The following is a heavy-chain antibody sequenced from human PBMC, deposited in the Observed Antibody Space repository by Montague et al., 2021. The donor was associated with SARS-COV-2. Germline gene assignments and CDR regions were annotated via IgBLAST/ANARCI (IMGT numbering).Heavy chain of an antibody. Sequence: SETLSLTCTVSGGSTASHYWNWIRQSPGKRPEWIGYVYYNGYTKYNSSLQSRVTISIDTPENQFSLRLNFVTAADTAVYFCARGWAFDPWGQGRLVTVSS. CDR3: ARGWAFDP. D-gene: IGHD6-19*01. CDR2: VYYNGYT. CDR1: GGSTASHY. J-gene: IGHJ3*01. V-gene: IGHV4-59*08.